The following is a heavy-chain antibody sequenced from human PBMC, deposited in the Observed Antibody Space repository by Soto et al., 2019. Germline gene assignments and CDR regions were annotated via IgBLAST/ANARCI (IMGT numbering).Heavy chain of an antibody. CDR2: ISYDGSNK. CDR1: GFTFSSYG. V-gene: IGHV3-30*18. J-gene: IGHJ4*02. Sequence: QVQLVESGGGVVQPGRSLRLSCAASGFTFSSYGMHWVRQAQGKGLEWVAVISYDGSNKYYADSVKGRFTISRDNSKNTLYMEMDSLRAEDTAVYYCAKERKDLPVYFFDYWGQGTLVTVSS. CDR3: AKERKDLPVYFFDY.